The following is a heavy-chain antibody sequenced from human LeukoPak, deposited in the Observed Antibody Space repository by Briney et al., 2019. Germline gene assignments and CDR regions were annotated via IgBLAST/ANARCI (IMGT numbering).Heavy chain of an antibody. CDR3: GKVGGGAWQQLVTYYFDY. J-gene: IGHJ4*02. V-gene: IGHV3-23*01. Sequence: GGSLRLSCAASGFTFSSYAMNWVRQAPGKGLEWVSSISGSGGSTYYADSVKGRFTISRESSKNTLYLQMNSLRAEDTAVYYCGKVGGGAWQQLVTYYFDYWGQGTLVTVSS. D-gene: IGHD6-13*01. CDR2: ISGSGGST. CDR1: GFTFSSYA.